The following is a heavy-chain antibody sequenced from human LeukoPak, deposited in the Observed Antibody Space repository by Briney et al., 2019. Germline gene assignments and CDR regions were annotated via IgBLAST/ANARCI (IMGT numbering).Heavy chain of an antibody. V-gene: IGHV4-34*01. CDR3: AARYYDFWSGYRY. CDR2: IYYSGST. CDR1: GGSFSGYY. J-gene: IGHJ4*02. Sequence: SETLSLTYAVYGGSFSGYYSSWIRQPPGKGLEWIGSIYYSGSTYYNPSLKSRVTISVDTSKNQFSLKLSSVTAADTAVYYCAARYYDFWSGYRYWGQGTLVTVSS. D-gene: IGHD3-3*01.